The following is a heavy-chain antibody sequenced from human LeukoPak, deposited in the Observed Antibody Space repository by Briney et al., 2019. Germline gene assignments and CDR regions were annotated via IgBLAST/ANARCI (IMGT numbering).Heavy chain of an antibody. J-gene: IGHJ5*02. D-gene: IGHD2-21*02. CDR2: ISYDGSNK. Sequence: GGSLRLSCAASGFTFSSYGMHWVRQAPGKGLEWVAVISYDGSNKYYADSVKGRFTISRDNSKNTLYLQMNSLRAEDTAVYYCAREPVVVTALRYNWFDPWGQGTLATVSS. CDR1: GFTFSSYG. V-gene: IGHV3-30*03. CDR3: AREPVVVTALRYNWFDP.